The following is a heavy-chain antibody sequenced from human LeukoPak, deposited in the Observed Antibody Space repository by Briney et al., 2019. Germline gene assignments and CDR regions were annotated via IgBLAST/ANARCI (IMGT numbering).Heavy chain of an antibody. CDR2: IYYSGST. CDR3: AMAYSSSWYYFDY. D-gene: IGHD6-13*01. Sequence: PSETLSLTCTISGGSFSGFYWTWIRQTAGKGLEWIGYIYYSGSTNYNPSLKSRVTIAVDTSKNQFSLRLNSVTAADTAVYYCAMAYSSSWYYFDYWGQGTLVTVSS. V-gene: IGHV4-59*01. J-gene: IGHJ4*02. CDR1: GGSFSGFY.